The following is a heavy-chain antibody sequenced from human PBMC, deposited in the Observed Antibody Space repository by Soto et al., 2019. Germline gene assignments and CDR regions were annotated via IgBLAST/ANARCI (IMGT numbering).Heavy chain of an antibody. J-gene: IGHJ4*02. Sequence: PGGSLRLSCAASGFTFSNAWMSWVRQAPGKGLEWVGRIKSKTDGGTTDYAAPVKGRFTISRDDSKNTLYLQMNSLKTEDTAVYYCTIGIVGASMQVYWGQGTLVTVSS. CDR2: IKSKTDGGTT. D-gene: IGHD1-26*01. CDR3: TIGIVGASMQVY. V-gene: IGHV3-15*01. CDR1: GFTFSNAW.